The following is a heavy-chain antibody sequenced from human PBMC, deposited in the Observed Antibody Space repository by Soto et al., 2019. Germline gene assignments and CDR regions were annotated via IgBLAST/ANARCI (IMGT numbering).Heavy chain of an antibody. CDR3: ARDPPNDKTQLDYGMDV. J-gene: IGHJ6*02. CDR1: GFTFSSYT. D-gene: IGHD2-2*01. CDR2: ISARGGST. V-gene: IGHV3-23*01. Sequence: LRLSCAASGFTFSSYTMSWVRQAPGKGLEWVSLISARGGSTYYADSVKGRFTISRDNSKNTLYLQMNSLRAEDTGVYYCARDPPNDKTQLDYGMDVWGQGTAVTVSS.